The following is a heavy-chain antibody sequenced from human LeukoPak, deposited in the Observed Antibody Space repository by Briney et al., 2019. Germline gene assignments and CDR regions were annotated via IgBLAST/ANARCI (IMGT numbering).Heavy chain of an antibody. CDR3: VKGVSGAYSKYFQY. D-gene: IGHD2-15*01. CDR2: ISGSGGST. V-gene: IGHV3-23*01. J-gene: IGHJ1*01. CDR1: GFTFNSYS. Sequence: GGSLRLSCAASGFTFNSYSMSWVRQAPGKGPEWVSAISGSGGSTYYADSVRGQFSISRDNSKDTLYLQMSSLRAEDTAVYYCVKGVSGAYSKYFQYWGQGTLVTVSS.